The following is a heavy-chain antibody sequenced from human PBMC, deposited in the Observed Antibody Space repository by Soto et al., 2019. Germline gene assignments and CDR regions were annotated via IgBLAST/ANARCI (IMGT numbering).Heavy chain of an antibody. CDR2: ISVNNGNT. J-gene: IGHJ6*03. V-gene: IGHV1-18*01. CDR1: GYMFTSYG. D-gene: IGHD3-10*01. CDR3: ARFNGSGTNYYMDV. Sequence: QVQLVQSGAELKKPGASAKVSCKASGYMFTSYGISWVRQAPGQGLEWMAWISVNNGNTNYAQKFQGRVTMTTDTSMNTAHMELRSLRYDDTAVYYCARFNGSGTNYYMDVWGKGTTVIVSS.